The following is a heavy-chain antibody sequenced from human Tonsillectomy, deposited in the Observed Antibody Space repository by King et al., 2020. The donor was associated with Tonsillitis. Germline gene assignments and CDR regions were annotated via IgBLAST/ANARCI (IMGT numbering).Heavy chain of an antibody. CDR1: GFTFSSYA. D-gene: IGHD6-13*01. CDR2: ISCDGSNK. CDR3: ARERPRTEQQLVPPDAFDI. Sequence: VQLVESGGGVVQPGRSLRLSCAASGFTFSSYAMHWVRQAPGKGLEWVAVISCDGSNKYYADCVKGRFTISRDNSKNTLYLQMNSLRAEDTAVYYCARERPRTEQQLVPPDAFDIWGQGTMVTVSS. J-gene: IGHJ3*02. V-gene: IGHV3-30-3*01.